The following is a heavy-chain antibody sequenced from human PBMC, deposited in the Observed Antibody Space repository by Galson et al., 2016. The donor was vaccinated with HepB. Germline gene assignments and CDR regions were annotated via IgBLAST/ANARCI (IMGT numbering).Heavy chain of an antibody. D-gene: IGHD1-1*01. V-gene: IGHV3-20*04. CDR3: VRGSTSILDY. J-gene: IGHJ4*02. CDR1: GFNFEENG. CDR2: INWNGRSK. Sequence: SLRLSCAASGFNFEENGMSWVRQGPGEGLEWIAGINWNGRSKGYAESVKGRFSISRDDAKSSLYLEMNSLTAEDTALYYCVRGSTSILDYWGQGTLVTVSS.